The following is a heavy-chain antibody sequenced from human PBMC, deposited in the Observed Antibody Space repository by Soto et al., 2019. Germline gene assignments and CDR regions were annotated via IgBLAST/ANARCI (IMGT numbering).Heavy chain of an antibody. CDR2: ISGSGDST. V-gene: IGHV3-23*01. Sequence: PGGSLRLSCAASGLSFSSYAMSWVRQAPGKGLEWVSGISGSGDSTHYADSVRGRFTISRDNSKNTLYLQMNSLRAEDTAVYYCAKDWNSKWINWFDPWGQGTLVTVSS. CDR3: AKDWNSKWINWFDP. D-gene: IGHD1-1*01. J-gene: IGHJ5*02. CDR1: GLSFSSYA.